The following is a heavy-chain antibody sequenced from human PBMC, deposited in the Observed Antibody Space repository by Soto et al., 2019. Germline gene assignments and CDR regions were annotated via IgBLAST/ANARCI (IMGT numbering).Heavy chain of an antibody. CDR3: ARDSPPVDY. V-gene: IGHV1-18*01. CDR2: ISAYNGNT. J-gene: IGHJ4*02. CDR1: GYTFSNYG. Sequence: QVQLVQSGAEVKKPGATVKVSCKASGYTFSNYGISWVRQAPGQGREWMGWISAYNGNTKYAQKLQGRVTMTTDTSTSTGYMELRSLRSDDTAVYYCARDSPPVDYWGQGTLVTVSS.